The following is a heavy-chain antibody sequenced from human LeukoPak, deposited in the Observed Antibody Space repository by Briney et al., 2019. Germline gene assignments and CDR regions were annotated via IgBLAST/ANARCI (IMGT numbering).Heavy chain of an antibody. CDR1: GYTFTGYY. Sequence: ASVKVSCKTSGYTFTGYYMHWLRQAPGQGLEWMGRINPNSGGTYYAQKFQGRVTMTRDTSISTSYMELTSLISDDTAVYYCAGGVLHGGGNWFDPWGQGALVTVSS. CDR3: AGGVLHGGGNWFDP. CDR2: INPNSGGT. V-gene: IGHV1-2*06. J-gene: IGHJ5*02. D-gene: IGHD3-16*01.